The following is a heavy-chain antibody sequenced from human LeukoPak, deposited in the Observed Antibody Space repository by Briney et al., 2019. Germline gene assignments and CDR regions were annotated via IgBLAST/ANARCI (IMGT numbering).Heavy chain of an antibody. CDR3: AKWDHYDSSGYLFDY. V-gene: IGHV3-23*01. J-gene: IGHJ4*02. CDR1: GFTFSSYA. Sequence: GGSLRLSCAASGFTFSSYAMSWVRQAPGKGLEWVSAISGSGGSTYYADSVKGRFTISRDNSKNTLYLQMNSLRAEDTAVYYCAKWDHYDSSGYLFDYWGQGTLVTVSS. D-gene: IGHD3-22*01. CDR2: ISGSGGST.